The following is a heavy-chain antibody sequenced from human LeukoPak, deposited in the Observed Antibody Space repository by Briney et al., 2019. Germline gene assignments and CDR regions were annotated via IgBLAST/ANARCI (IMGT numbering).Heavy chain of an antibody. D-gene: IGHD6-13*01. CDR2: MNPYSGIT. CDR1: GYTFTSSYD. J-gene: IGHJ6*02. CDR3: ARENVNRGSSWGYDYFGMAV. V-gene: IGHV1-8*01. Sequence: ASVKVSCKASGYTFTSSYDINWVRQAPGQGLEWMGWMNPYSGITGYTQKFQGRVTMTRDTSISTAYMELSSLTSEDTAVYFCARENVNRGSSWGYDYFGMAVWGQGTAVTVSS.